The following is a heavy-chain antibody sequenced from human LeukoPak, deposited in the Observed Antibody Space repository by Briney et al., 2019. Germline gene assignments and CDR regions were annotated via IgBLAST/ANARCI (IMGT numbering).Heavy chain of an antibody. CDR1: GGSFTSTNW. D-gene: IGHD6-13*01. CDR2: IYPGDSDT. J-gene: IGHJ4*02. Sequence: ETLSLTCDVSGGSFTSTNWWTWVRQPPGKGLEWMGIIYPGDSDTTYSPSFQGQVTISADKSISTAYLQWSSLKASDTAMYYCARPLQGIVADGYWGQGTLVTVSS. CDR3: ARPLQGIVADGY. V-gene: IGHV5-51*01.